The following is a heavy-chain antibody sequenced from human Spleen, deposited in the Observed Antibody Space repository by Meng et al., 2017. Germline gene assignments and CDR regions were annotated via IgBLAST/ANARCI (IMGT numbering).Heavy chain of an antibody. Sequence: VWLGRSWAEGKKPGAPVKFSCKASGDRFPGYWLHWVRRAPGQGLEWMGRINPKSGDTHYAQRFQGRVTMTGDTSISTAYMELSGLRSDDTAMYYCARDEDISAAGKLFGDYWGQGTLVTVSS. CDR1: GDRFPGYW. V-gene: IGHV1-2*06. J-gene: IGHJ4*02. D-gene: IGHD6-13*01. CDR3: ARDEDISAAGKLFGDY. CDR2: INPKSGDT.